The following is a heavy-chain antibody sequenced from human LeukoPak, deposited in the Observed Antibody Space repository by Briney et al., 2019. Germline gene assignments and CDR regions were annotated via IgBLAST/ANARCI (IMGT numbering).Heavy chain of an antibody. V-gene: IGHV3-9*01. Sequence: PGGSLRLSCAASGFTFDDYAMHWVRQAPGKGLEWVSGINWNSGSIGYADSVKGRFTISRDDAKNSLYLQMNSLRAEDTALYYCAKSVSALRNYYGMDVWGQGTTVTVSS. CDR1: GFTFDDYA. CDR2: INWNSGSI. D-gene: IGHD1-14*01. CDR3: AKSVSALRNYYGMDV. J-gene: IGHJ6*02.